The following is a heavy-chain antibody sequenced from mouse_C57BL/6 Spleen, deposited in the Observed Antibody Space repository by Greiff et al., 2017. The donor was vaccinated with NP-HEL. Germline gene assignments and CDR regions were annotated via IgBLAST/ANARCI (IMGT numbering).Heavy chain of an antibody. Sequence: VKLQESGPGLVAPSQSLSITCTVSGFSLTSYAISWVRQPPGKGLEWLGVIWTGGGTNYNSALKSRLSISKDNSKSQVFLKMNSLQTDDTARYYCARKRYYGSSPYFDYWGQGTTLTVSS. V-gene: IGHV2-9-1*01. J-gene: IGHJ2*01. CDR1: GFSLTSYA. D-gene: IGHD1-1*01. CDR2: IWTGGGT. CDR3: ARKRYYGSSPYFDY.